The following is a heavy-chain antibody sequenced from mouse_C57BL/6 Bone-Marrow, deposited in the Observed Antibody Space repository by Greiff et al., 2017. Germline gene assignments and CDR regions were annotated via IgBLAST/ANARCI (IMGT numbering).Heavy chain of an antibody. D-gene: IGHD1-1*01. CDR2: IHPNSGST. CDR3: ANYYGSSYGR. Sequence: VQLQQSGPELVKPGASVKLSCKASGYTFTSYWMHWVKQRPGQGLEWIGMIHPNSGSTNYNEKFKSKATLTVDKSSSTAYMQLSSLTSEDSAVYYCANYYGSSYGRWGQGTTLTVSS. CDR1: GYTFTSYW. J-gene: IGHJ2*01. V-gene: IGHV1-64*01.